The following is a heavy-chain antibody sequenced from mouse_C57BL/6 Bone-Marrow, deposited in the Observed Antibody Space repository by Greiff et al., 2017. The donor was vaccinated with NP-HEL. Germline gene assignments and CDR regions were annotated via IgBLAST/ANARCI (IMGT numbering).Heavy chain of an antibody. J-gene: IGHJ2*01. CDR2: INPYNGGT. Sequence: VQLKESGPVLVKPGASVKMSCKASGYTFTDYYMNWVKQSHGKSLEWIGVINPYNGGTSYNQKFKGKATLTVDKSSSTAYMELNSLTSEDSAVYYCARDGYYFFDYWGQGTTLTVSS. CDR1: GYTFTDYY. V-gene: IGHV1-19*01. CDR3: ARDGYYFFDY. D-gene: IGHD2-3*01.